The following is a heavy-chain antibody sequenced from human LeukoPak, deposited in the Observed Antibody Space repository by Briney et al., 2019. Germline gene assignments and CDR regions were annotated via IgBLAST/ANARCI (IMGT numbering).Heavy chain of an antibody. CDR2: ISGSGGST. V-gene: IGHV3-23*01. J-gene: IGHJ4*02. CDR3: AKDHLPGIVVADRDY. Sequence: PGGSLRLSCAASGFTFSSYGMSWVRQAPGKVLEWVSAISGSGGSTYYADSVKGRFTISRDNSKNTLYLQINSLRVEDTAVYYCAKDHLPGIVVADRDYWGQGTLVTVSS. D-gene: IGHD6-19*01. CDR1: GFTFSSYG.